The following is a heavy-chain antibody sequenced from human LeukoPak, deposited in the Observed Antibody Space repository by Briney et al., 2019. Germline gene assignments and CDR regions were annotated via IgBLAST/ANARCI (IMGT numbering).Heavy chain of an antibody. V-gene: IGHV1-18*01. J-gene: IGHJ4*02. Sequence: ASVKVSCKASGYTFTSYGISWVRQAPGQGLEWMGWISAYNGNTNYAQKLQGRVTMTTDTSTSTAYMELRSLRSDDTAVYYCARDPSWIVVVPPYYFDYWGQGTLVTVSS. CDR3: ARDPSWIVVVPPYYFDY. CDR1: GYTFTSYG. D-gene: IGHD3-22*01. CDR2: ISAYNGNT.